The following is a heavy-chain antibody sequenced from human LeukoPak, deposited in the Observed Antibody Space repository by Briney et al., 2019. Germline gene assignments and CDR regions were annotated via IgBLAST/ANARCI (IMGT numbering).Heavy chain of an antibody. D-gene: IGHD4-11*01. CDR1: GFTFDEYG. CDR2: ISWSGGGT. J-gene: IGHJ6*03. V-gene: IGHV3-20*04. CDR3: TRVEETATTAAIIRKYSYYYYYMDV. Sequence: GGSLRLSCAASGFTFDEYGMSWVRQAPGKGLEWVSGISWSGGGTGYADSVKGRFTISRDNAKNSLYLQMSSLRAEDTAVYYCTRVEETATTAAIIRKYSYYYYYMDVWGKGNTVTVSS.